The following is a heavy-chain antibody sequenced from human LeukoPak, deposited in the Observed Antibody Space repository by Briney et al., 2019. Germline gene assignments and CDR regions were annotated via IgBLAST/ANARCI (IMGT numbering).Heavy chain of an antibody. D-gene: IGHD3-22*01. V-gene: IGHV3-30*18. CDR1: GFTFSSYG. J-gene: IGHJ3*02. Sequence: GGSLRLSCAASGFTFSSYGMHWVRQAPGKGLEWVAVISYDGSNKYYADSVKGRFTISRDNSKNTLYLQMNSLRAEDTAVYYCAKEHSSGYYYGLYDAFDIWGQGTMVTVSS. CDR2: ISYDGSNK. CDR3: AKEHSSGYYYGLYDAFDI.